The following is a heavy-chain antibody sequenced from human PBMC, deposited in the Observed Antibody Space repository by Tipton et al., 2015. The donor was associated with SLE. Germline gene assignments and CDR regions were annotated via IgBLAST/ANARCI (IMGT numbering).Heavy chain of an antibody. V-gene: IGHV3-7*01. Sequence: SLRLSCAASGFTFSSYWMSWVRQAPGKGLEWVANIKQDGSEKYYVDSVKGRFTISRDNAKNSLYLQMNSLRAEDTAVYYCARADIVVVPAANRDYYYYGMDVWGQGTTVTDSS. CDR3: ARADIVVVPAANRDYYYYGMDV. D-gene: IGHD2-2*01. CDR2: IKQDGSEK. CDR1: GFTFSSYW. J-gene: IGHJ6*02.